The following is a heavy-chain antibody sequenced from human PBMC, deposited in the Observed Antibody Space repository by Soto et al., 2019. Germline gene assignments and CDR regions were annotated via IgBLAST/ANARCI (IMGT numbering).Heavy chain of an antibody. CDR1: GFTFSSYG. CDR3: ARESNYYDSSGYGDFDL. D-gene: IGHD3-22*01. Sequence: QVQLVESGGGVVQPGRSLRLSCAASGFTFSSYGMHWVRQAPGKGLEWVAVIWYDGSNKYYADSVKGRFTISRDNSKNTLYLQMNSLRAEDTAVYYCARESNYYDSSGYGDFDLWGQGTLVTVSS. J-gene: IGHJ4*02. CDR2: IWYDGSNK. V-gene: IGHV3-33*01.